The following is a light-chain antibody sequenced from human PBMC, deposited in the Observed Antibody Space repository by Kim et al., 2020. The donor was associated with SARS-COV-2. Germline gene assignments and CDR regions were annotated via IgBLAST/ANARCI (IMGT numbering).Light chain of an antibody. Sequence: QSVAISCTGGSSNIGTGYDVHWYQQLPGTAPKFLIYSNNIRPSGVPDRFSASKSGTSASLAITGLLAEDEADYYCQSYDRSLSAYVFGTGTKVTVL. V-gene: IGLV1-40*01. CDR1: SSNIGTGYD. CDR2: SNN. J-gene: IGLJ1*01. CDR3: QSYDRSLSAYV.